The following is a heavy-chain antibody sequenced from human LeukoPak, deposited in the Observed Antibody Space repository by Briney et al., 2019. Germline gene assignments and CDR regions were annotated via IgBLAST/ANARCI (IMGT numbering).Heavy chain of an antibody. J-gene: IGHJ4*02. D-gene: IGHD6-13*01. Sequence: PGGSLRLSCAASGFTFSSYAMTWVRQAPGKGLEWVSSLSGSGGSTFYADSVKGRFTISRDNPKNMLYLQMNSLRAEDTAVYYCAKDLTETAGRYFDFWGQGALVTVSS. V-gene: IGHV3-23*01. CDR3: AKDLTETAGRYFDF. CDR1: GFTFSSYA. CDR2: LSGSGGST.